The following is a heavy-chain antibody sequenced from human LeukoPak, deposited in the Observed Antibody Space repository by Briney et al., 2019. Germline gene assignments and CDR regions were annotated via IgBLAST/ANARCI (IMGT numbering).Heavy chain of an antibody. CDR2: INHSGST. CDR1: GGSISSGGYY. Sequence: SETLSLTCTVSGGSISSGGYYWSWIRQPPGKGLEWIGEINHSGSTNYNPSLKSRVTISVDTSKNQFSLKLSSVTAADTAVYYCARGTHRRVTDYWGQGTLVTVSS. V-gene: IGHV4-39*07. D-gene: IGHD5-18*01. CDR3: ARGTHRRVTDY. J-gene: IGHJ4*02.